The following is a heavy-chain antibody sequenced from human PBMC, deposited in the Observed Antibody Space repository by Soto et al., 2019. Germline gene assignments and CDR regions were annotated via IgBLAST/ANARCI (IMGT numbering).Heavy chain of an antibody. CDR1: GFTFSSYA. J-gene: IGHJ6*02. CDR2: ISSSSSYK. Sequence: PGRSLRLSCAASGFTFSSYAMSWVRQAPGKGLEWVSAISSSSSYKYYADSVKGRFTISRDNAKNSLYLQMNSLRAEDTAVYYCARDSSSPAAAPTPSYGMDVWGQGTTVTVSS. V-gene: IGHV3-21*01. D-gene: IGHD6-13*01. CDR3: ARDSSSPAAAPTPSYGMDV.